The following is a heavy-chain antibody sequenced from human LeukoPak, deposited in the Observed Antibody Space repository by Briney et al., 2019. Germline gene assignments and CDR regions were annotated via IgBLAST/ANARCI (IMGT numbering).Heavy chain of an antibody. V-gene: IGHV4-61*02. J-gene: IGHJ4*02. CDR2: MYTSGST. Sequence: SETLSLTCTVSGGSISCGSYYWSWIRQPPGKGLECIGRMYTSGSTNYNPSLKTRVNISVDTSKNQFSLKLSSVTAADTAVYYGARGYYDILTGYYYFDYWGQGTLVTVSS. D-gene: IGHD3-9*01. CDR3: ARGYYDILTGYYYFDY. CDR1: GGSISCGSYY.